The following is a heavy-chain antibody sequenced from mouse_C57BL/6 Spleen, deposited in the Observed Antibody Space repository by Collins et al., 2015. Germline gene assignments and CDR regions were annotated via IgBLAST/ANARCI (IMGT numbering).Heavy chain of an antibody. CDR3: AGRGCSLSYYPMDY. CDR2: IDPSDSET. CDR1: GYTFTSYW. Sequence: QVQLQQPGAELVRPGSSVKLSCKASGYTFTSYWMHWVKQRPIQGLEWIGNIDPSDSETHYNQKFKDKATLTIDKSSNTAYMQLSSLTSEDSAVYFCAGRGCSLSYYPMDYWGQGTSVTVSS. D-gene: IGHD6-2*01. V-gene: IGHV1-52*01. J-gene: IGHJ4*01.